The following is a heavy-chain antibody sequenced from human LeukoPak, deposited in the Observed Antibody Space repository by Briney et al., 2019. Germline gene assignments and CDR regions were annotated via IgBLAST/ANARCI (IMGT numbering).Heavy chain of an antibody. Sequence: PGGSLRLSCAASGFTFDDYAMHWVRQAPGKGLEWVSGISWNSGSIGYADSVKGRFTISRDNAKNSLYLQMNSLRAEDMALYYCAKDTLGYFGGLLHDCGQGTLVTVSS. CDR3: AKDTLGYFGGLLHD. V-gene: IGHV3-9*03. CDR2: ISWNSGSI. D-gene: IGHD3-9*01. J-gene: IGHJ4*02. CDR1: GFTFDDYA.